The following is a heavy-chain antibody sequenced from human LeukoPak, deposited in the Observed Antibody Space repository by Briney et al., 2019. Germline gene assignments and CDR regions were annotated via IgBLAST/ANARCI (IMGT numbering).Heavy chain of an antibody. CDR1: GYTFIGHY. J-gene: IGHJ6*03. CDR3: AKDRYGDYEAPFHYYMEV. CDR2: INPNSGGT. D-gene: IGHD5-12*01. V-gene: IGHV1-2*02. Sequence: GASVKVSCKASGYTFIGHYIHWVRQAPGQGLEWMGWINPNSGGTNYAQKFQGRVTMTRDTSTSTAYMELTRLRSDDTAVYYCAKDRYGDYEAPFHYYMEVWGKGTAVTVSS.